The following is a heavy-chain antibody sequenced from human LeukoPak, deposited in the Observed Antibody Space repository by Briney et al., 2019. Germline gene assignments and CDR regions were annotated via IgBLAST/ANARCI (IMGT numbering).Heavy chain of an antibody. J-gene: IGHJ4*02. CDR3: AKGSSVATAIPTYDY. V-gene: IGHV3-33*06. Sequence: GGSLRLSCAASGFTFSSYGMHWVRQAPGKGLEWVAVIWYDGSNKYYADSVKGRFTISRDNSKNTLYLQMNSLRAEDTAVYYCAKGSSVATAIPTYDYWGQGTLVTVSS. CDR2: IWYDGSNK. D-gene: IGHD2-21*02. CDR1: GFTFSSYG.